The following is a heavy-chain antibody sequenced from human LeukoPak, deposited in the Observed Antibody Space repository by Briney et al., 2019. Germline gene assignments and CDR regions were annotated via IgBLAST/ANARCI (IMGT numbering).Heavy chain of an antibody. J-gene: IGHJ4*02. CDR3: ARSYYYDSSDWDY. V-gene: IGHV4-34*01. CDR1: GGSFSGYY. CDR2: INHSGST. D-gene: IGHD3-22*01. Sequence: SETLSLTCAVYGGSFSGYYWSWIRQPSGKGLEWIGEINHSGSTNYNPSLKSRVTISVDTSKNQFSLKLSSVTAADTAVYYCARSYYYDSSDWDYWGQGTLVTVSS.